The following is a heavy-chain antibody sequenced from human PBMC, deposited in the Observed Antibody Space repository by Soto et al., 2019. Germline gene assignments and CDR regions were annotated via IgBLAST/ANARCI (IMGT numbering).Heavy chain of an antibody. V-gene: IGHV1-46*01. CDR2: INPSGGST. CDR1: GYTFTSYY. D-gene: IGHD5-18*01. CDR3: ARVSTAMGSINQYGMDV. Sequence: GASVKVSCKASGYTFTSYYMHWVRQAPGQGLEWMGIINPSGGSTTYAQKFQGRVTMTRDTSTSTVYMELSSLRSEDTAVYYCARVSTAMGSINQYGMDVWGQGTTVTVSS. J-gene: IGHJ6*02.